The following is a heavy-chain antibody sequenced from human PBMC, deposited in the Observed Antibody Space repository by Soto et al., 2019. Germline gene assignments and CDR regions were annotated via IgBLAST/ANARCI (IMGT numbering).Heavy chain of an antibody. V-gene: IGHV3-7*03. CDR3: ARDRAGTGDRGAWYFDL. D-gene: IGHD7-27*01. CDR1: GFTFSSYW. CDR2: IKQDGSEK. J-gene: IGHJ2*01. Sequence: GGSLRLSCAASGFTFSSYWMSWVRQAPGKGLEWVANIKQDGSEKYYVDSVKGRFTISRDNAKNSLYLQMNSLRAEDTAVYYCARDRAGTGDRGAWYFDLWGRGTLVTVSS.